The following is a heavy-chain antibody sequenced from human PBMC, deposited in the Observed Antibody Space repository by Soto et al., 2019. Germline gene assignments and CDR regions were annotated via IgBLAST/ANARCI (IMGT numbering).Heavy chain of an antibody. V-gene: IGHV4-30-4*01. D-gene: IGHD4-17*01. J-gene: IGHJ6*02. CDR1: VGSISSGDYY. CDR2: IYYSGST. Sequence: QVQLPESGPGLVKPSQTLSLTCTVSVGSISSGDYYWSWIRQPPGKGLEWIGYIYYSGSTYYNPFLKRRVTLSVDTAKNQLSLKLSSVTVADPAVYYCASPTSTEDYYYGMDVGGQGTTVTVSS. CDR3: ASPTSTEDYYYGMDV.